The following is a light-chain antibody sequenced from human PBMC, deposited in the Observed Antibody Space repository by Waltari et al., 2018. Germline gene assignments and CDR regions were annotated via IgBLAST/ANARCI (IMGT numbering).Light chain of an antibody. V-gene: IGKV3-11*01. CDR2: DAS. Sequence: EIVLTQSPATLSLSPGERATLSCRASQSVDNYLAWYQQKPGQAPRLPIHDASSRATGIPDRVSGSGSGTEFTLTISSLEPEDFAVYYCQQRNNWPPVTFGQGTKLEMK. CDR3: QQRNNWPPVT. J-gene: IGKJ2*01. CDR1: QSVDNY.